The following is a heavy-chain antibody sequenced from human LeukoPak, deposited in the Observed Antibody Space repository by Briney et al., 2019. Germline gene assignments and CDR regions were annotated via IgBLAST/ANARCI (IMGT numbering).Heavy chain of an antibody. CDR2: ILYSGTT. J-gene: IGHJ4*02. D-gene: IGHD1-1*01. CDR1: GGSISPYY. CDR3: ARVVDWNDLVY. Sequence: SETLSLTRTVSGGSISPYYWSWIRQTPGKGLEWIGYILYSGTTTNYNPSLKSRVTISVDTSKNQFSLKLSSVTAADTAVYYCARVVDWNDLVYWGQGTLVTVSS. V-gene: IGHV4-59*01.